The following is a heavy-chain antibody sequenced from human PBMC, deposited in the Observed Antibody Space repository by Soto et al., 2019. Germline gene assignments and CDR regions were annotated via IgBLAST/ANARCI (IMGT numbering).Heavy chain of an antibody. D-gene: IGHD3-22*01. CDR2: IHYSGSA. V-gene: IGHV4-39*01. CDR3: VGGYPWVGFDY. CDR1: GGSIGTIGYY. J-gene: IGHJ4*02. Sequence: QLQLQESGPGLVTPSETLSLTCTVSGGSIGTIGYYWGWIRQPPGKGLDWIGNIHYSGSASYSPCRKGRFTTSVGTSKNQFSLSLTSVTAADTAVYICVGGYPWVGFDYWGQGTLVTVSS.